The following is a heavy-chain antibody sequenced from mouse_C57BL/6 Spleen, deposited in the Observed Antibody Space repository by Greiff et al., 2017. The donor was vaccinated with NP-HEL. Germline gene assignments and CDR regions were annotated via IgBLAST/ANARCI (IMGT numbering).Heavy chain of an antibody. CDR2: IYPGDGDT. D-gene: IGHD1-1*01. CDR1: GYAFSSSW. V-gene: IGHV1-82*01. CDR3: ARLTYGSSYHYYAMDY. Sequence: VQLQQSGPELVKPGASVKISCKASGYAFSSSWMNWVKQRPGKGLEWIGRIYPGDGDTNYNGKFKGKATLTADKSTSTAYMQLSSLTSEDSAVYFCARLTYGSSYHYYAMDYWGQGTSVTVSS. J-gene: IGHJ4*01.